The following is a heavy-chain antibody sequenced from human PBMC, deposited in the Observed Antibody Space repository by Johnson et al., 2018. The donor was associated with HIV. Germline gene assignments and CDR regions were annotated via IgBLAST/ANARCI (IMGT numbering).Heavy chain of an antibody. CDR3: ARDLIKVSRLYAFDI. V-gene: IGHV3-NL1*01. CDR2: IYSGGST. Sequence: QVQLVESGGGVVQPGRSLRLSCAASGFTFSSYAMHWVRQAPGKGLEWVSVIYSGGSTYYADSVKGRFTISRDNSKNMLYLQMNSLRAEDTAVYYCARDLIKVSRLYAFDIWGQGTMVTVSS. CDR1: GFTFSSYA. J-gene: IGHJ3*02. D-gene: IGHD3-10*01.